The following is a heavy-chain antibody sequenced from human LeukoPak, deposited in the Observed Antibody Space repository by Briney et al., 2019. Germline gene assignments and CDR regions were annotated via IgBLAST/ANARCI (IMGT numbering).Heavy chain of an antibody. V-gene: IGHV1-18*01. CDR1: GYTFTSYG. CDR3: ARDDFGVGYYYYMDV. CDR2: ISAYNGNT. D-gene: IGHD3-10*01. Sequence: ASVKVSCKASGYTFTSYGISWVRQAPGQGLEWMGWISAYNGNTNYAQKFQGRVTMTRDTSISTAYMELSRLRSDDTAVYYCARDDFGVGYYYYMDVWGKGTTVTISS. J-gene: IGHJ6*03.